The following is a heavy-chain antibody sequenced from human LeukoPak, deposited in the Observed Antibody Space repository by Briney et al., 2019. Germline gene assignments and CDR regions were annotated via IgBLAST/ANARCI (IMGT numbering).Heavy chain of an antibody. CDR3: ARGTPPTVTTFWWFDP. CDR1: GGSFGGYY. J-gene: IGHJ5*02. D-gene: IGHD4-17*01. V-gene: IGHV4-34*01. CDR2: INHSGST. Sequence: SETLSLTCAVYGGSFGGYYWSWIRQPPGKGLEWIGEINHSGSTNYNPSLKSRVTISVDTSKNQFSLKLSSVTAADTAVYYCARGTPPTVTTFWWFDPWGQGTLVTVSS.